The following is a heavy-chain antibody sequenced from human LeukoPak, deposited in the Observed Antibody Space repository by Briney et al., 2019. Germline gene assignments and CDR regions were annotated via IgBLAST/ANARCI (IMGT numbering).Heavy chain of an antibody. CDR2: INPNSGGT. CDR1: GYTFTGYY. CDR3: ARVRGDGSGSYYSYYYYYMDV. D-gene: IGHD3-10*01. Sequence: ASVKVSCKASGYTFTGYYMHWVRQAPGQGLKWMGWINPNSGGTNYAQKFQGRVTMTRDTSISTAYMELSRLRSDDTAVYYCARVRGDGSGSYYSYYYYYMDVWGKGTTVTVSS. V-gene: IGHV1-2*02. J-gene: IGHJ6*03.